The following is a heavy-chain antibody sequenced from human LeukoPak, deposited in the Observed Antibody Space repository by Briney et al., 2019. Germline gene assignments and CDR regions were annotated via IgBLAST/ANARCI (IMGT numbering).Heavy chain of an antibody. Sequence: PGRSLRLSWAASGFTFSSYAMHWVRHPPGNVLEYVSSISTKGGSTYYANSVTGRSTISRDNSKHTLYLQMGSLRAEDMAVYYCARGLGVSYYGSGSPPLDWYFDLWGRGTLVTVSS. D-gene: IGHD3-10*01. CDR3: ARGLGVSYYGSGSPPLDWYFDL. V-gene: IGHV3-64*01. CDR1: GFTFSSYA. CDR2: ISTKGGST. J-gene: IGHJ2*01.